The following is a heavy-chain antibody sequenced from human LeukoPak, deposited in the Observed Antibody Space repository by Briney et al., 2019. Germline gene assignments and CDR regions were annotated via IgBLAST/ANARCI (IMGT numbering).Heavy chain of an antibody. CDR1: GGSISSSSYY. CDR2: IYYSGST. CDR3: ARHGYCSGGSCYWDY. J-gene: IGHJ4*02. D-gene: IGHD2-15*01. V-gene: IGHV4-61*05. Sequence: KASETLSLTCTVSGGSISSSSYYWSWIRQPPGSGLEWIAYIYYSGSTSYNPSLKSRVAISVDTSNNEVSLKLSSVTAADTAVYYCARHGYCSGGSCYWDYWGQGTLVTVSS.